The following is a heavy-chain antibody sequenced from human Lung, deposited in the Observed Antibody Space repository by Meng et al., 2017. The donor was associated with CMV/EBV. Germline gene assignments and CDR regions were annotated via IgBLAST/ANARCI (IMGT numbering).Heavy chain of an antibody. CDR1: GFIFSRYP. J-gene: IGHJ4*02. Sequence: SCAASGFIFSRYPIHWVRQAPGKGLGWVTVITNDGSDKYYADAVRCRITISRHNSKNKVYLHMNELRAEETAMYFCARGDSYQDTYLEWWFSVGDDXGQGXLVTVSS. CDR3: ARGDSYQDTYLEWWFSVGDD. CDR2: ITNDGSDK. V-gene: IGHV3-30-3*01. D-gene: IGHD3-3*02.